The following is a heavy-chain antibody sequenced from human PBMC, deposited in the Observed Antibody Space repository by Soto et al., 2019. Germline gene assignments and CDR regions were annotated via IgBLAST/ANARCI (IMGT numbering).Heavy chain of an antibody. CDR3: AKPMVRGVISWYYFDY. Sequence: GGSLRLSCAASGFTFSSYGMHWVRQAPCKGLEWVAVISYDGSNKYYADSVKGRFTISRDNSKNTLYLQMNSLRAEDTAVYYCAKPMVRGVISWYYFDYWGQGTLVTVSS. CDR1: GFTFSSYG. D-gene: IGHD3-10*01. J-gene: IGHJ4*02. V-gene: IGHV3-30*18. CDR2: ISYDGSNK.